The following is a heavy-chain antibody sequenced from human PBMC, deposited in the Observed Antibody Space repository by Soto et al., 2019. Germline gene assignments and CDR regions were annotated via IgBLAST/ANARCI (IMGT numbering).Heavy chain of an antibody. D-gene: IGHD6-6*01. Sequence: SETLSLTCTVSGGSISSGGYYWSWIRQHTGKGLEWIGYIYYSGSTYYNPSLKSRVTISVDTSKNQFSLKLSSVTAADTAVYYCARARGQLVYFDYWGQGTLVTVSS. CDR3: ARARGQLVYFDY. CDR1: GGSISSGGYY. J-gene: IGHJ4*02. V-gene: IGHV4-31*03. CDR2: IYYSGST.